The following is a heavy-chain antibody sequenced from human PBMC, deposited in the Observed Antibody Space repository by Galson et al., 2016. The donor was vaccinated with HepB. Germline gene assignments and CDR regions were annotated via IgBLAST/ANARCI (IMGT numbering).Heavy chain of an antibody. Sequence: SVKVSCKASGYTFTGYYIHWVRQAPGQGLEWVGWINPNSGGTNYAQKLQGWVTMTRDTSIRTAYMELNRLKSDDTAVYYCARDRGAHIGFDPWGQGTLVTVSS. D-gene: IGHD1-26*01. V-gene: IGHV1-2*04. CDR2: INPNSGGT. CDR3: ARDRGAHIGFDP. J-gene: IGHJ5*02. CDR1: GYTFTGYY.